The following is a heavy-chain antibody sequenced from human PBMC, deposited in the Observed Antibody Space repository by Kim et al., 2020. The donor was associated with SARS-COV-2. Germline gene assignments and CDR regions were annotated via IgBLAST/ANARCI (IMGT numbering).Heavy chain of an antibody. CDR2: ISSSSYWT. J-gene: IGHJ3*02. D-gene: IGHD3-9*01. CDR3: ARHDDILTGYSPAPFDM. Sequence: GGSLRLSCVGSGFSLSNYIMIWVRQAPGKGPEWVASISSSSYWTFYADSLKGRLTISRDNAKNSLTLQLNSLTAEDTAVYYCARHDDILTGYSPAPFDMWGQGTMVTVSS. V-gene: IGHV3-21*06. CDR1: GFSLSNYI.